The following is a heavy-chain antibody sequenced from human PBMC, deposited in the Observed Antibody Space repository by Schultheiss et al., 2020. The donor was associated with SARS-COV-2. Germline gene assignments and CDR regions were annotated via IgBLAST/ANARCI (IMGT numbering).Heavy chain of an antibody. V-gene: IGHV4-59*01. CDR2: IYYSWST. Sequence: SETLSLTCAVYGGSFSGYYWSWIRQPPGKGLEWIGYIYYSWSTNYNPSLKSRVTISVDRSKNQFSLKLSSVTAADTAVYYCARVGVVPAAIFDYWGQGTLVTVSS. CDR1: GGSFSGYY. CDR3: ARVGVVPAAIFDY. D-gene: IGHD2-2*02. J-gene: IGHJ4*02.